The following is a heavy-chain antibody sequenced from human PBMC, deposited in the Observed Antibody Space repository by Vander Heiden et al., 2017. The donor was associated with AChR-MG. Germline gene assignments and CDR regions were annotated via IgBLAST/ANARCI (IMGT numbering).Heavy chain of an antibody. Sequence: QVQLVESGGGVVQPGRSLRLSCAASGFTLSSYGMHWVRQAPGKGLEWVAVISYDGSNKYYADSVKGRFTISRDNSKNTLYLQMNSLRAEDTAVYYCAKDAGHYYGSGSLNYWGQGTLVTVSS. CDR1: GFTLSSYG. CDR2: ISYDGSNK. J-gene: IGHJ4*02. D-gene: IGHD3-10*01. CDR3: AKDAGHYYGSGSLNY. V-gene: IGHV3-30*18.